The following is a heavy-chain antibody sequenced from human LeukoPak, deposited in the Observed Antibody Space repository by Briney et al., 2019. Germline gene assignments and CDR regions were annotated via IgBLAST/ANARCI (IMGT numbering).Heavy chain of an antibody. J-gene: IGHJ4*02. CDR1: GFNFGSYS. CDR2: ISYDGNNK. V-gene: IGHV3-30-3*01. D-gene: IGHD3-22*01. CDR3: ARDYYDSSGYYGY. Sequence: GGTLRLSCAASGFNFGSYSMHWVRQAPGKELEWVAVISYDGNNKYYADSVKGRFTISRDNSKNTLYLQMNSLRAEDTAVYYCARDYYDSSGYYGYWGQGTLVTVSS.